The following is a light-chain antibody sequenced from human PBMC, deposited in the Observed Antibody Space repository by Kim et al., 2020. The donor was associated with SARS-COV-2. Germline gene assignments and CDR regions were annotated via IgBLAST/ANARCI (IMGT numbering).Light chain of an antibody. Sequence: VALGQTAKITCGGSNIGRKNVHWYQQKPGRAPVLVIYRDDYRPSGIPERFSGSNSGNTATLTISRAQAGDEADYYCHIWDSRSYVFGTGTKVTVL. CDR3: HIWDSRSYV. J-gene: IGLJ1*01. CDR2: RDD. V-gene: IGLV3-9*01. CDR1: NIGRKN.